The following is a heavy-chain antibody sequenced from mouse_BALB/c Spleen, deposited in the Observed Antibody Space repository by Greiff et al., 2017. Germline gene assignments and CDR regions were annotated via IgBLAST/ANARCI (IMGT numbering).Heavy chain of an antibody. CDR1: GFTFSSFG. J-gene: IGHJ4*01. CDR3: ARKSTMITGGAMDY. D-gene: IGHD2-4*01. V-gene: IGHV5-17*02. Sequence: EVQGVESGGGLVQPGGSRKLSCAASGFTFSSFGMHWVRQAPEKGLEWVAYISSGSSTIYYADTVKGRFTISRDNPKNTLFLQMTSLRSEDTAMYYCARKSTMITGGAMDYWGQGTSVTVSS. CDR2: ISSGSSTI.